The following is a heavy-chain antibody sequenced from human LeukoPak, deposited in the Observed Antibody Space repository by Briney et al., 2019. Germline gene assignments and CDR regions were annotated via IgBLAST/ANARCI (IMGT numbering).Heavy chain of an antibody. CDR3: ARDVGTAMGGGRDY. Sequence: PGGSLRLSCAASGFTVSSSYMSWVRQAPGKGLEWVSVIYSGGSTYYADSVKGRFTISRDNSKNTLYLQMNSLRAEGTAVYYCARDVGTAMGGGRDYWGQGTLVTVSS. D-gene: IGHD5-18*01. J-gene: IGHJ4*02. CDR2: IYSGGST. CDR1: GFTVSSSY. V-gene: IGHV3-66*01.